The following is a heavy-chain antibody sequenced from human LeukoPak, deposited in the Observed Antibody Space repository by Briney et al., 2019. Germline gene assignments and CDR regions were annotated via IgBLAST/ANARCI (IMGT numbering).Heavy chain of an antibody. CDR1: GFTFSTYW. J-gene: IGHJ4*02. CDR3: ARPPLYSYGCFDY. CDR2: IKQDGSEK. Sequence: GGSLRLSCAASGFTFSTYWMTWVRQAPGKGLEWVANIKQDGSEKYYVDSVRGRFTISRDNAKNSLYLQMNSLRAEDTAVYYCARPPLYSYGCFDYWGQGTLVTVSS. D-gene: IGHD5-18*01. V-gene: IGHV3-7*01.